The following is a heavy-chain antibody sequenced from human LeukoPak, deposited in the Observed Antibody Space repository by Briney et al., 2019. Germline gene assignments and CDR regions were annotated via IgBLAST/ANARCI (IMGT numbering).Heavy chain of an antibody. V-gene: IGHV3-48*03. Sequence: PGGSLRLSCAASGFTFSSYEMNWVRQAPGKELEWVSHISSIGTTMYYADSVKGRFTVSRDNAKNSLYLQMNSLRDDDTAVYYCAVLIVAVGPFDSWGQGTLVTVSS. J-gene: IGHJ4*01. D-gene: IGHD6-13*01. CDR1: GFTFSSYE. CDR3: AVLIVAVGPFDS. CDR2: ISSIGTTM.